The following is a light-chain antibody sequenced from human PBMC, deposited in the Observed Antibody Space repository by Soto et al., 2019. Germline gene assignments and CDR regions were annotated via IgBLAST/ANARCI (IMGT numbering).Light chain of an antibody. V-gene: IGKV1-5*03. J-gene: IGKJ1*01. Sequence: DIQMTQSPSTLSASVGDRVTIICRASQSISSWLAWYQQKPGKAPKLLIYKASSLKSGVPSRFSGSGSRTEFTLTISSLQPDDFATYYCQQYDTSPWTFGPGTKVEMK. CDR2: KAS. CDR3: QQYDTSPWT. CDR1: QSISSW.